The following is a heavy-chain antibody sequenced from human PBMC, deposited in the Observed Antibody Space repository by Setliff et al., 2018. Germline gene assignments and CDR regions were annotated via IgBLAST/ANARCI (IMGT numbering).Heavy chain of an antibody. CDR2: VYYSGTT. CDR1: GGSISVASIRSYY. Sequence: PSETLSLTCTVSGGSISVASIRSYYWSWIRQPPGKGLEFIGYVYYSGTTNYDPSLKSRATISVDTSKNQFSLKLSSVTAADTAIYYCARGGTYRYFDYWGQGTLVTVSS. J-gene: IGHJ4*02. CDR3: ARGGTYRYFDY. V-gene: IGHV4-59*01.